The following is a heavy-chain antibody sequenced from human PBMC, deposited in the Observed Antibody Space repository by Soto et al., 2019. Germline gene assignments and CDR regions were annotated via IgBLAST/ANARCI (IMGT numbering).Heavy chain of an antibody. Sequence: SVKVSCKASGGIFSSYGISWVRQAPGQGLEWMGGIIPFFGTANYAQKFQARVTITADKSTSTAYMELSSLRSEDTAVYYCARSALPAAINNWFDPWGQGTLATVSS. V-gene: IGHV1-69*06. D-gene: IGHD2-2*01. CDR1: GGIFSSYG. CDR3: ARSALPAAINNWFDP. CDR2: IIPFFGTA. J-gene: IGHJ5*02.